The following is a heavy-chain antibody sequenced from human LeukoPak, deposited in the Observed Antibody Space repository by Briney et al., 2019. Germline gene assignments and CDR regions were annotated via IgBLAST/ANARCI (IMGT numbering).Heavy chain of an antibody. V-gene: IGHV3-43*02. CDR3: AKDMEYCGGDCSTGYFDL. Sequence: PGGSLRLSCAASGFTFDDYAMHWVRQAPGKGLEWVSLISGDGGSTYYAGSVKGRFTISRDNSKNSLYLQMNSLRTEDTALYYCAKDMEYCGGDCSTGYFDLWGRGTLVTVSS. J-gene: IGHJ2*01. CDR2: ISGDGGST. D-gene: IGHD2-21*02. CDR1: GFTFDDYA.